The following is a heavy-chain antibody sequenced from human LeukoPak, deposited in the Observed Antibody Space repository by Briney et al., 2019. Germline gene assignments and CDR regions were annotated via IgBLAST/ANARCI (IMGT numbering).Heavy chain of an antibody. D-gene: IGHD3-3*01. Sequence: PGGSLRLSCAASGFTFSSYSMNWVRQAPGKGLEWVSSISSSSSYIHSADSVRGRFTISRDNAKNSLFLQMNSLRAEDTAVYYCARAASPLKIRFLEQALYYFDYWGQGTLVTVS. CDR1: GFTFSSYS. CDR3: ARAASPLKIRFLEQALYYFDY. V-gene: IGHV3-21*01. J-gene: IGHJ4*02. CDR2: ISSSSSYI.